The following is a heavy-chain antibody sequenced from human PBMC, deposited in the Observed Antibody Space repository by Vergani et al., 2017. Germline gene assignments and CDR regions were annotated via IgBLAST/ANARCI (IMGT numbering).Heavy chain of an antibody. CDR1: GGSFSGYY. V-gene: IGHV4-34*01. CDR2: INHSGST. J-gene: IGHJ3*02. CDR3: ARERGESYGVYNDAFDI. Sequence: QVQLQQWGAGLLKPSETLSLTCAVYGGSFSGYYWSWIRQPPGKGLEWIGEINHSGSTNYNPSLKSRVTISVDTSKNQFSLKLSAVTAAGTAVYYCARERGESYGVYNDAFDIWGQGTMVTVSS. D-gene: IGHD4-17*01.